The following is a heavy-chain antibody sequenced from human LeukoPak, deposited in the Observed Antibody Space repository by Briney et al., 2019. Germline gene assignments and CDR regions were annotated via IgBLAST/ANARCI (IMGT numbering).Heavy chain of an antibody. J-gene: IGHJ4*02. D-gene: IGHD3-3*01. Sequence: ASVKVSCKASGYIFTDYYMHWVRQAPGQGLEWMGWLNPNNGDTNYARKFQGRVTMTRVTSISTAYMELRRLTSDDTAVYYCARDPGVQLFAGTLANDYWGQGTLVTVSS. V-gene: IGHV1-2*02. CDR1: GYIFTDYY. CDR2: LNPNNGDT. CDR3: ARDPGVQLFAGTLANDY.